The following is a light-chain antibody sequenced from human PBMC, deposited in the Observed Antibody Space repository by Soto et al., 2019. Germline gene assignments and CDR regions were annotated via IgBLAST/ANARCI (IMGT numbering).Light chain of an antibody. CDR3: QQYYSYPWT. J-gene: IGKJ1*01. V-gene: IGKV1-5*01. CDR2: DAS. CDR1: QTISTW. Sequence: DIQVTQSPPTLSASVGDRVTITCRASQTISTWMAWYQQKPGKAPKLLVYDASTLQSGVPSRFSGSGSGTDFTLTISCLQSEDFATYYCQQYYSYPWTFGQGTKVDIK.